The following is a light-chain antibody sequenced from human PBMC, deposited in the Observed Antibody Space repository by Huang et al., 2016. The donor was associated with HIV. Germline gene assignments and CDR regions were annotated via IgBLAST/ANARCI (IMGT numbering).Light chain of an antibody. V-gene: IGKV3D-20*01. J-gene: IGKJ2*01. CDR2: DAH. CDR3: QQYSTSSYT. CDR1: QSVRNNY. Sequence: PGERATLTCGASQSVRNNYLAWYQQKPGLAPRLLSYDAHVRDTGIPDRLSGSGSGTDFTLTISRLEAEDFAMYYCQQYSTSSYTFGQGTKVDI.